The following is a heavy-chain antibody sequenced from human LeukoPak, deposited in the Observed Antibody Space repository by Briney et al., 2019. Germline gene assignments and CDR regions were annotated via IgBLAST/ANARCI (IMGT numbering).Heavy chain of an antibody. D-gene: IGHD4-23*01. CDR2: ISGDGSVT. J-gene: IGHJ4*02. V-gene: IGHV3-23*01. CDR1: GFTFRDFS. CDR3: ASGRNSVFDY. Sequence: PGGSLRLSCAASGFTFRDFSMHWVRQDPGKGLEWVSLISGDGSVTHYADSVKGRFTISRDNSKNTLYLQMNSLRAEDTAVYYCASGRNSVFDYWGQGTLVTVSS.